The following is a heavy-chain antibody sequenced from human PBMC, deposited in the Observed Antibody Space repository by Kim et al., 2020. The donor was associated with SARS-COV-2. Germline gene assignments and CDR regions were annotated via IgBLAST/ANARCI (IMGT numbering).Heavy chain of an antibody. Sequence: NSHPSLKVRVTLSVDTSKTQFSLRLGSLTAADTAVYYCAGQVGPAAIIDYWGQGTLVTVSS. J-gene: IGHJ4*02. D-gene: IGHD2-2*01. V-gene: IGHV4-4*07. CDR3: AGQVGPAAIIDY.